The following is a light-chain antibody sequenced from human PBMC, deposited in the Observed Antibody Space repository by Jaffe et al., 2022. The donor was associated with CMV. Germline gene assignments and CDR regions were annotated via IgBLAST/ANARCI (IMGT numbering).Light chain of an antibody. CDR3: CSYVGSNALV. J-gene: IGLJ2*01. V-gene: IGLV2-23*02. Sequence: QSALTQPASVSGSPGQSVTISCTGTSSDVGKYDLVSWYQQYPGKAPKLIIYEVNKWPSGISNRFSGSKSGSTASLTISGLQAEDEADYYCCSYVGSNALVFGGGTKVTVL. CDR2: EVN. CDR1: SSDVGKYDL.